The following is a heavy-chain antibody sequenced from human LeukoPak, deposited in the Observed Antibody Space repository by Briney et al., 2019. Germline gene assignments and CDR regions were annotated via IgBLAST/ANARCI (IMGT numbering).Heavy chain of an antibody. CDR3: ARGGSV. D-gene: IGHD1-26*01. Sequence: PGGSLRLSCAASGFTFSRYWMSWVRQAPGKGLEWVANMNQDGSEKYYVDSVRGRFTISRDNAKNSLYLQMSSLRVEDTAVYYCARGGSVGGQGTLVTVSS. CDR1: GFTFSRYW. CDR2: MNQDGSEK. V-gene: IGHV3-7*01. J-gene: IGHJ4*02.